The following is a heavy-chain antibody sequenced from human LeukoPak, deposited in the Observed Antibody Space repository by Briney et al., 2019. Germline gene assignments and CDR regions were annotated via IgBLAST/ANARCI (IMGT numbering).Heavy chain of an antibody. Sequence: ASVKVSCKPSGYTFTGYFMHWVRQAPGKRLECMGCINPDSGGTNYAQKFQGRVTMTRDTSISTAYMELSRLISDDTAVYYCARADTALVADYWGQGTLVTVSS. V-gene: IGHV1-2*02. CDR2: INPDSGGT. D-gene: IGHD5-18*01. J-gene: IGHJ4*02. CDR1: GYTFTGYF. CDR3: ARADTALVADY.